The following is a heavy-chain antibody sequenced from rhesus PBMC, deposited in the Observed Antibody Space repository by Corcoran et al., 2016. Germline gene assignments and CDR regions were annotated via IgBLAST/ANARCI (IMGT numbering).Heavy chain of an antibody. V-gene: IGHV1-111*02. Sequence: EVQLVQSGAEMKKPGASVKISCKASGYTFTDYYLHWVRQAPGKGLEWMGRIDPEDGEKIHAQKFQDRVTITADTSTDTAYMELSSLRSEDTAVYYCARYRGWNNVDYWGQGVLVTVSS. CDR2: IDPEDGEK. CDR3: ARYRGWNNVDY. D-gene: IGHD1-20*01. CDR1: GYTFTDYY. J-gene: IGHJ4*01.